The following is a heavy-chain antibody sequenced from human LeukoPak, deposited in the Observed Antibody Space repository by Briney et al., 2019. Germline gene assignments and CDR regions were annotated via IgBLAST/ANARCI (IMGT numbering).Heavy chain of an antibody. CDR3: AIASSSSLEC. V-gene: IGHV4-34*01. J-gene: IGHJ4*02. CDR2: INHSGST. D-gene: IGHD6-6*01. Sequence: PSETLSLTCAVYGGSFSGYYWSWIRQPPGKGLEWIGEINHSGSTNYNPSLKSRVTISVDTSKNQFSLKLSSVTAADTAVYYCAIASSSSLECRGQGTLVTVSS. CDR1: GGSFSGYY.